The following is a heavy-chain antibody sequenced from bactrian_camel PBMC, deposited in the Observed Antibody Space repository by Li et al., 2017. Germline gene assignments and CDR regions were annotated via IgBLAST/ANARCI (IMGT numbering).Heavy chain of an antibody. Sequence: QVQLVESGGGSVQAGGSLRLSCVGSGFTFSGVGMNWARQARGKGLEWVALIRGDGSETWYHSSVQGRFTISRDNAKNEVYLQMNSLKPEDTAAYYCVRDPESIWVGSSGAVGYWGQVTQVTVS. J-gene: IGHJ6*01. D-gene: IGHD5*01. V-gene: IGHV3S6*01. CDR3: VRDPESIWVGSSGAVGY. CDR2: IRGDGSET. CDR1: GFTFSGVG.